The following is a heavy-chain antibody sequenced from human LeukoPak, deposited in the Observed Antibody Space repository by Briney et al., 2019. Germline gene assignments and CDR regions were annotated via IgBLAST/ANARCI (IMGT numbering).Heavy chain of an antibody. CDR3: ARRYYKFYFDY. V-gene: IGHV2-26*01. D-gene: IGHD3-10*01. CDR1: SGSIRSYYW. CDR2: IFSNDEK. Sequence: ETLSLTCTVPSGSIRSYYWSWIRQPPGKALEWLAHIFSNDEKSYSTSLSSRLTISKDTLKSQVVLTMTNMDPVDTATYYCARRYYKFYFDYWGQGALVTVSS. J-gene: IGHJ4*02.